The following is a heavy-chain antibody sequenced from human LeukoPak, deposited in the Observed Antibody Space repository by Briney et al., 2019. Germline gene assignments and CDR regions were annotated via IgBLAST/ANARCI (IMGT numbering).Heavy chain of an antibody. CDR2: IFTSGST. CDR3: AKSLTGTTGGDAFDI. J-gene: IGHJ3*02. D-gene: IGHD1-14*01. CDR1: GGSISSGSYQ. Sequence: SQTLSLTCTVSGGSISSGSYQWSWIRQAAGKGLEWIGRIFTSGSTNYNPSLKSRVTISVDTSKNQFSLKLSSVTAADTAVYYCAKSLTGTTGGDAFDIWGQGTMVTVSS. V-gene: IGHV4-61*02.